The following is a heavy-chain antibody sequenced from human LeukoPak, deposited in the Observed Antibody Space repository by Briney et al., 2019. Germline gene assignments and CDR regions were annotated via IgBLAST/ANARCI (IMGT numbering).Heavy chain of an antibody. CDR3: ARDPTPDSSGYFDY. J-gene: IGHJ4*02. CDR1: GGSISSSSYY. CDR2: IYYSGST. Sequence: SETLSLTCTVSGGSISSSSYYWGWLRQPPGKGLEWIGSIYYSGSTYYNPSLKSRVTISVDTSKNQFSLKLSSVTAADTAVYYCARDPTPDSSGYFDYWGQGTLVTVSS. V-gene: IGHV4-39*07. D-gene: IGHD3-22*01.